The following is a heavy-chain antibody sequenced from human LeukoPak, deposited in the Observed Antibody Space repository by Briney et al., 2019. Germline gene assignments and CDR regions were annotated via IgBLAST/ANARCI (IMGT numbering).Heavy chain of an antibody. Sequence: GGSLRLSCAASGVTFSSYSMNWVRQAPGKGLEWVSYISSSSSTIYYADSVKGRFTISRDNDKKSLYLQINSLRAEDTAVYYCARDVYGGNSHWFDPWGQGTLVTVSS. V-gene: IGHV3-48*01. D-gene: IGHD4-23*01. CDR1: GVTFSSYS. CDR3: ARDVYGGNSHWFDP. J-gene: IGHJ5*02. CDR2: ISSSSSTI.